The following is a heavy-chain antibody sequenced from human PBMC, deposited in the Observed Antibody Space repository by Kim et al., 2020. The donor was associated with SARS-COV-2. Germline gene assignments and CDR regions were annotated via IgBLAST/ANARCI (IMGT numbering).Heavy chain of an antibody. Sequence: GGSLRLSCTISGAPVSANYMNWVRQAPGKGLQWVSIIYTGGSTYYSHSVRGRFTISRDDSKNTVYLQMSSLTAEDTALYSCARDIGGGGPPPDVWGKGT. V-gene: IGHV3-66*01. D-gene: IGHD2-15*01. CDR2: IYTGGST. CDR1: GAPVSANY. J-gene: IGHJ6*03. CDR3: ARDIGGGGPPPDV.